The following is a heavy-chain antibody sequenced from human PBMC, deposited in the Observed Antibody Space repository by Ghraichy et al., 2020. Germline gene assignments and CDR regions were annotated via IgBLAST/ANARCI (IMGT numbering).Heavy chain of an antibody. Sequence: GGSLRLSCAASGFTFSSYGMHWVRQAPGKGLEWVAVISYDGSNKYYADSVKGRFTISRDNSKNTLYLQMNSLRAEDTAVYYCAKDQYYDSSGYYYRPLGYWGQGTLVTVSS. V-gene: IGHV3-30*18. CDR3: AKDQYYDSSGYYYRPLGY. D-gene: IGHD3-22*01. CDR1: GFTFSSYG. CDR2: ISYDGSNK. J-gene: IGHJ4*02.